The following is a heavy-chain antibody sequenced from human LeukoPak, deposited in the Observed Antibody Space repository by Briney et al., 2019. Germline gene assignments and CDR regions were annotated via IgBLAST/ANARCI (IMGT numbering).Heavy chain of an antibody. CDR3: AGGYYFDY. Sequence: PGGSLRLSCAASGFTVSGNYMNWVRQAPGEGLEWVSLFYRGDNTYYADSVKGRFTISRDNSKSTLYLRMNSLRAEDTAVYYCAGGYYFDYWGQGTLVTVSS. CDR1: GFTVSGNY. D-gene: IGHD3-22*01. V-gene: IGHV3-53*01. CDR2: FYRGDNT. J-gene: IGHJ4*02.